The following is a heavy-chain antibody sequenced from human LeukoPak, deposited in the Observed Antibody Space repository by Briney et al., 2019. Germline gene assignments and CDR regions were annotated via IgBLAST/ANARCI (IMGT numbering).Heavy chain of an antibody. D-gene: IGHD3-10*01. CDR2: IKQDGTEK. Sequence: GGSLSLSCAGSGLTDISLWKSWVPQAPGKGLEWVATIKQDGTEKYYANSVKGRFTISRDNAENSLYLQMYSLRDEDSAVYYCATDWEFIEYWGQGTLVTVSS. CDR3: ATDWEFIEY. J-gene: IGHJ1*01. CDR1: GLTDISLW. V-gene: IGHV3-7*01.